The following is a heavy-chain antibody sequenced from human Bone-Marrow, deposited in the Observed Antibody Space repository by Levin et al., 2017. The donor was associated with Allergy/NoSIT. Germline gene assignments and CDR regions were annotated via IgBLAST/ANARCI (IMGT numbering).Heavy chain of an antibody. V-gene: IGHV3-48*03. Sequence: GGSLRLSCAVSGFTLSSFEMNWVRQAPGKGPEWVSYIHESGYPTYYTDSVKGRFTISRDNTKRLVYLQMSNLRVEDTAVYYCVREEISTSGRSSFDLWGQGTEVIVSS. CDR2: IHESGYPT. CDR3: VREEISTSGRSSFDL. D-gene: IGHD2/OR15-2a*01. J-gene: IGHJ3*01. CDR1: GFTLSSFE.